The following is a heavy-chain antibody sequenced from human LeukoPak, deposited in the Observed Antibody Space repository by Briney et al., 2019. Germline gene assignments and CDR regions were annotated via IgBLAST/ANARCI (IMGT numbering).Heavy chain of an antibody. V-gene: IGHV3-21*04. J-gene: IGHJ1*01. CDR3: AKDWGYDSSGPEYFQH. Sequence: GGSLRLSCEASGFTFSSYSMNWVRQAPGKGLEWVSSISTSSTYIYYADSVKGRFTISRDSAKNSLYLQMNSLRAEDTAVYYCAKDWGYDSSGPEYFQHWGQGTLVTVSS. CDR2: ISTSSTYI. D-gene: IGHD3-22*01. CDR1: GFTFSSYS.